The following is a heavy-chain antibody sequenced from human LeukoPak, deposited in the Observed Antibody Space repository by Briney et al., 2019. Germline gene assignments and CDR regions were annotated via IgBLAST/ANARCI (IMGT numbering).Heavy chain of an antibody. CDR3: ARHGRRGYSYGTRGYGMDV. V-gene: IGHV4-39*01. CDR2: IYYSGST. D-gene: IGHD5-18*01. J-gene: IGHJ6*02. CDR1: GGSISSSSYY. Sequence: PSETLSLTCTVSGGSISSSSYYWGWIRQPPGKGLEWIGSIYYSGSTYYNPSLKSRVTISVDTSKNQSSLKLSSVTAADTAVYYCARHGRRGYSYGTRGYGMDVWGQGTTVTVSS.